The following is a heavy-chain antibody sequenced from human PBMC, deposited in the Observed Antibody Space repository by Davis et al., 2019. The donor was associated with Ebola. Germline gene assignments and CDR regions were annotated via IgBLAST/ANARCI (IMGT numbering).Heavy chain of an antibody. V-gene: IGHV3-30*18. J-gene: IGHJ4*02. CDR2: ISYDGSSK. D-gene: IGHD3-22*01. CDR1: GFTFSGFG. Sequence: GESLKISCAASGFTFSGFGMHWVRQAPGKGLEWVAIISYDGSSKYYADSVKGRFTVSRDNSKNTLYLQMNSLRPEDTAVYYCAKDLTESYYDSSGYQDYWGQGTLVTVSS. CDR3: AKDLTESYYDSSGYQDY.